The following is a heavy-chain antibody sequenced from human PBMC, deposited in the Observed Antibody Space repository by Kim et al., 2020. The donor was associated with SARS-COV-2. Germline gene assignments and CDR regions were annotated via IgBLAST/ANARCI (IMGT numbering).Heavy chain of an antibody. CDR2: ISWDGGST. Sequence: GGSLRLSCAASGFTFDDYTMHWVRQAPGKGLEWVSLISWDGGSTYYADSVKGRFTISRDNSKNSLYLQMNSLRTEDTALYYCAKDYNVRYCSSTSCYPYGYYYGMDVWGRGTTVTVSS. CDR3: AKDYNVRYCSSTSCYPYGYYYGMDV. CDR1: GFTFDDYT. V-gene: IGHV3-43*01. D-gene: IGHD2-2*01. J-gene: IGHJ6*02.